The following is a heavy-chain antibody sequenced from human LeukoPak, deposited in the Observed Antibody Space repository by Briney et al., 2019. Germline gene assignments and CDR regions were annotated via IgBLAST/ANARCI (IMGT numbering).Heavy chain of an antibody. D-gene: IGHD2-15*01. V-gene: IGHV4-59*08. CDR3: ARLDLAVAAIFDY. J-gene: IGHJ4*02. Sequence: SETLSLTCTVSGGSINNYYWTWIRQPPGKGLEWIGYIYYSGSANYNPSLKSRVTISVDTSKNQFSLKLSSVTAADTAVYYCARLDLAVAAIFDYWGQGTLVTVSS. CDR2: IYYSGSA. CDR1: GGSINNYY.